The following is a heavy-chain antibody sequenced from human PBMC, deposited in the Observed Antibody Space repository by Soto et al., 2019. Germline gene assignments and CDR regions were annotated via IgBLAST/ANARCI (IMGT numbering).Heavy chain of an antibody. Sequence: VGSLRLSCAASGFTFSSYGVHWVRQAPGKGLEWVAVISYDGSNKYYADSVKGRFTISRDNSKDTLYLQMNSLRAEDTAVYYCARDDAFENENGFDVWGQGTMVTVSS. V-gene: IGHV3-30*03. CDR1: GFTFSSYG. D-gene: IGHD1-1*01. CDR3: ARDDAFENENGFDV. J-gene: IGHJ3*01. CDR2: ISYDGSNK.